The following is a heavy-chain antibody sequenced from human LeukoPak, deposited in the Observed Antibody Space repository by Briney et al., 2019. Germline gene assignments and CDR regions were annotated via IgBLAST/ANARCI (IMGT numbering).Heavy chain of an antibody. V-gene: IGHV3-23*01. D-gene: IGHD1-26*01. CDR1: GFTFSSYA. J-gene: IGHJ4*02. CDR2: ISGSGGST. CDR3: AKDLGRYRNNFFDY. Sequence: GGSLRLSCAASGFTFSSYAMSWVRQAPGKGLEWVSAISGSGGSTYYADTVKGRFTIARDNSKNTLYLQMNSLSPEDRAVYYCAKDLGRYRNNFFDYWGQGNLVTVSS.